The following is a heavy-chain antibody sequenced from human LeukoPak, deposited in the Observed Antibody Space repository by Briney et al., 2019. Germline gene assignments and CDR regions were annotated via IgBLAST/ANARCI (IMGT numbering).Heavy chain of an antibody. CDR2: TYYRSKWYN. J-gene: IGHJ6*02. Sequence: SQTLSLTCAISGGIVSSTIAAWNWIRQSPSRGLEWLGRTYYRSKWYNDYAVSVKSRVTINPDTSKNQFSLQLSSVTPEDTAGYYCTRDQDGMGVWGQGTSVTVSS. CDR3: TRDQDGMGV. CDR1: GGIVSSTIAA. V-gene: IGHV6-1*01.